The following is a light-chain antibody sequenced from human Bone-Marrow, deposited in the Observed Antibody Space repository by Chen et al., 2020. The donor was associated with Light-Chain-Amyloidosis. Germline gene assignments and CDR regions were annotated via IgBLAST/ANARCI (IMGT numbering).Light chain of an antibody. Sequence: DIQMTQSPSSVSASVGDRVTVTCQASHDITTSLSWFQQKPGQAPKLLISDASTLEPGVPSRFSGSGSGTDFSFSISSLQTEDIATSYCQHYDNLPSNFGPGTRVDLK. CDR1: HDITTS. J-gene: IGKJ3*01. CDR3: QHYDNLPSN. CDR2: DAS. V-gene: IGKV1-33*01.